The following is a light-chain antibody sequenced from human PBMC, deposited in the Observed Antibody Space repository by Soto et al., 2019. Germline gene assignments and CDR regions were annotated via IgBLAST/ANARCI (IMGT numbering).Light chain of an antibody. Sequence: DIQINKSLATLSASVEDRVTITCRVSQSISSWLAWYQQKPGKAPKLLIYDASSLESGVPSRFSGSGSGTEFTLTISSLQPDDFATYYCQQYNSYSPLPLCGGTNVDI. CDR3: QQYNSYSPLP. J-gene: IGKJ4*01. V-gene: IGKV1-5*01. CDR1: QSISSW. CDR2: DAS.